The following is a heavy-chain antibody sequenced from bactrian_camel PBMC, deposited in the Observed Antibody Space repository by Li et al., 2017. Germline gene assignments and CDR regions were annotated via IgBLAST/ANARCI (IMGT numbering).Heavy chain of an antibody. Sequence: QLVESGGGSVQAGGSLRLSCQASGWTLSDNYAAWFRQVSGKDREAVAHIWTAYGVTYYADFVKGRFTISQDAFKGTIALEMYALKPEDTAVYYYQYWGQETQVTVS. CDR2: IWTAYGVT. V-gene: IGHV3S54*01. CDR3: QY. CDR1: GWTLSDNY. J-gene: IGHJ4*01.